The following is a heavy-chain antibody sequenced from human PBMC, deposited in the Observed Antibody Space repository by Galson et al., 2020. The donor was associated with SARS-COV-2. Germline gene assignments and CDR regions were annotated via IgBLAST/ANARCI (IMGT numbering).Heavy chain of an antibody. V-gene: IGHV1-8*01. CDR2: MNPNSGNS. D-gene: IGHD1-26*01. CDR3: ATPIVGGTFDY. CDR1: GYTFTSYD. Sequence: ASVQVSCKASGYTFTSYDINCVRQAPGQGLEGMGWMNPNSGNSGHAQKFQGRVTMTMNTSISTAYMELSSLRSEDTAVYYCATPIVGGTFDYWGQGTLVTVSS. J-gene: IGHJ4*02.